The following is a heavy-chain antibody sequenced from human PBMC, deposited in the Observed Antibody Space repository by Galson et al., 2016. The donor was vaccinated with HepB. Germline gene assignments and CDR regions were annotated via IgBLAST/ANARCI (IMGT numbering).Heavy chain of an antibody. CDR2: ISGTSTYI. V-gene: IGHV3-21*01. CDR1: LFSFSTYT. Sequence: SLRLSCAASLFSFSTYTINWLRQAPGKGLEWVSSISGTSTYIYYSDSVRGRFTISRDNAKSSPYLHMSSLRAEDTAVYYCATSGGGYHFYYDYWGQGTLVTVSS. D-gene: IGHD2-21*02. CDR3: ATSGGGYHFYYDY. J-gene: IGHJ4*02.